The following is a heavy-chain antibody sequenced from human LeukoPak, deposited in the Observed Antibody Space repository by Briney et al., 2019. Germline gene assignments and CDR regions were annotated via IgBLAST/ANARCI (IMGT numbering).Heavy chain of an antibody. CDR3: ARVRGYDYGDDEGPYGMDV. V-gene: IGHV3-74*01. Sequence: QSGGSLRLSCAASGFTFSSYWMHWVRQAPGKGLVWVSRINSDGSSTSYADSVKGRFTISRDNAKNSLYLQMNSLRAEDTAVYYCARVRGYDYGDDEGPYGMDVWGQGTTVTVSS. D-gene: IGHD4-17*01. J-gene: IGHJ6*02. CDR1: GFTFSSYW. CDR2: INSDGSST.